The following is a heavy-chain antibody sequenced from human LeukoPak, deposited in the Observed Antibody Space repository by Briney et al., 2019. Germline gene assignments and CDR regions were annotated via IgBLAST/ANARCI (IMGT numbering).Heavy chain of an antibody. CDR2: IYYSGST. Sequence: SETLSLTCTVSGGSICSYYWSWIRQPRGQGLERIGYIYYSGSTNYNPSLKSRVTISVDTSKNQFSLMLSSVTAADTAVFYCARGYDSSAYYPFNYWGQGALVTVSS. CDR1: GGSICSYY. CDR3: ARGYDSSAYYPFNY. V-gene: IGHV4-59*01. D-gene: IGHD3-22*01. J-gene: IGHJ4*02.